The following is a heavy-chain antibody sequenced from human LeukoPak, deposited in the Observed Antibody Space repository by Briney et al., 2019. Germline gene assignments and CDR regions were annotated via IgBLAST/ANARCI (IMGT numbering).Heavy chain of an antibody. CDR1: GFTFSSYA. CDR2: ISSNGGST. Sequence: GGSLRLSCAASGFTFSSYAMHWVRQAPGKGLEYVSAISSNGGSTYYANSVKGRFTISRDNSKNTQYLQMGSLRAEDMAVYYCARGDYYDSSGYYYTSYYYYYYMDVWGKGATVTVSS. D-gene: IGHD3-22*01. J-gene: IGHJ6*03. V-gene: IGHV3-64*01. CDR3: ARGDYYDSSGYYYTSYYYYYYMDV.